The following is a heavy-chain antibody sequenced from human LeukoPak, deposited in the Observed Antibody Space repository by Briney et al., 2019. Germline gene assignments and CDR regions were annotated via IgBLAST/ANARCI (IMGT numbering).Heavy chain of an antibody. D-gene: IGHD3-22*01. CDR2: IYHSGST. Sequence: SETLSLTCTVSDDSISDYYRGWIRQPPGKGLEWIGSIYHSGSTYYNPSLKSRVTISVDTSKNQFSLKLSSVTAADTAVYYCARGYYYDSSGYKEGFDYWGQGTLVTVSS. CDR3: ARGYYYDSSGYKEGFDY. CDR1: DDSISDYY. J-gene: IGHJ4*02. V-gene: IGHV4-38-2*02.